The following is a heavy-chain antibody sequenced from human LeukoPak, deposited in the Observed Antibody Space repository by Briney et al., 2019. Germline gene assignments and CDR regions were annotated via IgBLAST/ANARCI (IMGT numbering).Heavy chain of an antibody. D-gene: IGHD3-9*01. CDR1: GFIFNDYD. V-gene: IGHV3-33*01. CDR3: ARSIAPPGRLGYFDSFQKKTYYYYGLDV. J-gene: IGHJ6*02. CDR2: TSYEGRNK. Sequence: PGGSLRLSCATSGFIFNDYDLHWVRQAPGKGLEWVAVTSYEGRNKYYAESVKGRFTISSDSSKSTLYLRMSSLRAEDTAIYYCARSIAPPGRLGYFDSFQKKTYYYYGLDVWGQGTTVTVSS.